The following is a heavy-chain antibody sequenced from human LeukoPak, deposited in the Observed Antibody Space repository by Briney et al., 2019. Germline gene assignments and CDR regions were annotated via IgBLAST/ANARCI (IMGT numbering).Heavy chain of an antibody. CDR3: AKKSRDGYNPFDY. J-gene: IGHJ4*02. D-gene: IGHD5-24*01. CDR2: ISSSGESP. V-gene: IGHV3-23*01. Sequence: PGGSLRLSCAVSGFTFSRYAMSWVRQAPGKGLEWVCGISSSGESPYYADSVKGRFTISRDNSKNTLYLEINSLGAEDTAVYYCAKKSRDGYNPFDYLGQGTLVTVSS. CDR1: GFTFSRYA.